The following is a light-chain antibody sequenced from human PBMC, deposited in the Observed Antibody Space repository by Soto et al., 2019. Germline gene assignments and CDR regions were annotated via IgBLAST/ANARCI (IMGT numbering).Light chain of an antibody. V-gene: IGKV2-30*01. CDR1: QSLAYSDGNTY. J-gene: IGKJ2*01. CDR3: MQGTHWPPYT. CDR2: KVS. Sequence: DVVMTQSPLSLPVTLGQPASISCRSSQSLAYSDGNTYLNWFQQRPGQSPRRLLYKVSNRESGVPDRFSGGGSGTDFTLKISRVAAEDVGVYYCMQGTHWPPYTFGQGTKLEIK.